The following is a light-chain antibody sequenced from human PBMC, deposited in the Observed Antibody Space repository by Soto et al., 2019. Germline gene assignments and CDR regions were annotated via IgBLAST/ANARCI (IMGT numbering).Light chain of an antibody. Sequence: QSALTQPPSASGSPGQSVTISCTGTSSDVGGYNYVSWYQQHPGKAPKLMIYEVSKRPSGVPDRFSGSKSGNTASLTVSGLQAEDEADYYCCSYAATSTLVFGGGTQLTVL. J-gene: IGLJ7*01. CDR1: SSDVGGYNY. CDR2: EVS. CDR3: CSYAATSTLV. V-gene: IGLV2-8*01.